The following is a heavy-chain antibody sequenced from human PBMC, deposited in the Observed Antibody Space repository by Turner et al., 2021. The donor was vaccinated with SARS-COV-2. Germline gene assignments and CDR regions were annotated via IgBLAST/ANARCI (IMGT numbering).Heavy chain of an antibody. CDR1: GYTLIELS. CDR2: FDPEDGET. Sequence: QVQLVQSGAEVKKPGASVKVTCKVSGYTLIELSMHWVRQAPGKGLELMGGFDPEDGETIYAQKFQGRVTMTEDTSTDTAYMELSSLRSEDTAVYYCATAPANYYDSSGSKGFYYYYYGMDVWGQGTTVTVSS. D-gene: IGHD3-22*01. V-gene: IGHV1-24*01. CDR3: ATAPANYYDSSGSKGFYYYYYGMDV. J-gene: IGHJ6*02.